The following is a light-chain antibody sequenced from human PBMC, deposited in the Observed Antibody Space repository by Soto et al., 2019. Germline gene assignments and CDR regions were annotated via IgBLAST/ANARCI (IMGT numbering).Light chain of an antibody. J-gene: IGLJ2*01. CDR3: ATWDGSLPAEV. CDR1: SSNIGSNY. V-gene: IGLV1-47*02. Sequence: QSVLTQPPSASGAPGQRVTISCSGSSSNIGSNYVYWYQQFPGTAPKRLIYSNSQRPSGVPDRFSGSKSGTSGTLDITGLQTGDEADYYCATWDGSLPAEVFGGGTKLTVL. CDR2: SNS.